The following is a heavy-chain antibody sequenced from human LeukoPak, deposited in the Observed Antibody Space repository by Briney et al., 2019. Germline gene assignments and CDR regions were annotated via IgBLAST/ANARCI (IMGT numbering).Heavy chain of an antibody. D-gene: IGHD3-16*01. CDR2: IYHSGTT. J-gene: IGHJ4*02. CDR1: GGSISSGGYS. V-gene: IGHV4-30-2*01. Sequence: KPSETLSLTCAVSGGSISSGGYSWSWIRQPPGKGLECIGYIYHSGTTYYNPSLKSRVTISVDRSKNQFSLKLSSVTAADTAAYYCARAVWSVGLYYFDYWGQGTLVTVSS. CDR3: ARAVWSVGLYYFDY.